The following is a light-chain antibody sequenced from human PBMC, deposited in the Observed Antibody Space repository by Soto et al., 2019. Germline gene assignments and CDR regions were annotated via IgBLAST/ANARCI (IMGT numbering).Light chain of an antibody. CDR3: SSYAVTNIFV. Sequence: LTQPPSASGSPGQSVTISCTGTSSDVGGFNYVSWYQQHPGKAPKVIIYEVSKRPSGVPDRFSGSKSGSTASLTVSGLQAEDEADYYCSSYAVTNIFVFGNGTKVTV. CDR2: EVS. CDR1: SSDVGGFNY. J-gene: IGLJ1*01. V-gene: IGLV2-8*01.